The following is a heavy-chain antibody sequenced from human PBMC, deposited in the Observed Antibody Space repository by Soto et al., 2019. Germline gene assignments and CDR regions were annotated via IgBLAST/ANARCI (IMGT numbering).Heavy chain of an antibody. CDR1: GFSLTTDRVG. Sequence: QITLKESGPTLVKPTQTLTLTCTFSGFSLTTDRVGVGWIRQPPGKALEWLAVIYWDDTKTYRPSLKSRLTITKDTSKNQVALTMTDMDPVDTATYYCAHAYGGGSLYWGQGTLVTVSS. J-gene: IGHJ4*02. CDR2: IYWDDTK. CDR3: AHAYGGGSLY. V-gene: IGHV2-5*02. D-gene: IGHD3-10*01.